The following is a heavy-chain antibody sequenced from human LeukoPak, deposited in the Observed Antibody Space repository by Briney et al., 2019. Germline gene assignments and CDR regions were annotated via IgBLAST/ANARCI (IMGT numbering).Heavy chain of an antibody. CDR1: GGSISNGDYY. J-gene: IGHJ4*02. CDR2: IYYSGST. D-gene: IGHD5-12*01. Sequence: SETLSLTCTVSGGSISNGDYYWGWIRQPPGKGLEWIGSIYYSGSTYYNPSLKSRVTISVDTSKNQFSLKLSSVTAADTAVYYCARSRYSGYDYGLDYWGQGTLVTVSS. CDR3: ARSRYSGYDYGLDY. V-gene: IGHV4-39*07.